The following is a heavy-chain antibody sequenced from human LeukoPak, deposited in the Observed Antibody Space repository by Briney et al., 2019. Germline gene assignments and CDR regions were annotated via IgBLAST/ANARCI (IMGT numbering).Heavy chain of an antibody. Sequence: SQTLSLTCAISGDSFSSTGATWNWIRQSPSRGLEWLGRTYYRSKWLNDYEVSVKSRITVNPDTSKNQFSLQLNSVTPEDTAVYYCARGTGGSFPKTFDYWGQGTLVTVSS. CDR3: ARGTGGSFPKTFDY. D-gene: IGHD1-1*01. V-gene: IGHV6-1*01. CDR2: TYYRSKWLN. CDR1: GDSFSSTGAT. J-gene: IGHJ4*02.